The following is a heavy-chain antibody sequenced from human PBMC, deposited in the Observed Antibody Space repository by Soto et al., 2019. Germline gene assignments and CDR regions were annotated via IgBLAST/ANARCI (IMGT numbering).Heavy chain of an antibody. CDR1: GFTFQNYS. CDR2: TSYDGGKM. J-gene: IGHJ4*02. CDR3: ARVESSGTSKYFIDY. Sequence: VQLVESGGGVVQPGGSLRLSCAASGFTFQNYSMHWVRQAPGKGLEWVAVTSYDGGKMFYADSVQGRFTISRDNSKYTLDLQMNSLRPGDTAVYYCARVESSGTSKYFIDYWGQGTLVTVSS. V-gene: IGHV3-30*03. D-gene: IGHD3-10*01.